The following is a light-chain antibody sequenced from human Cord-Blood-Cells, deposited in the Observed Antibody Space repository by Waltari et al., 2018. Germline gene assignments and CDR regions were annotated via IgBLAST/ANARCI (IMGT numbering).Light chain of an antibody. V-gene: IGKV3-15*01. Sequence: IVMTPSPATLSVSPGERATLSCRASQSVSSNLAWYQQKPGQAPRLLIYGASTRATGIPARFSGSGSGTEFTLTISSLQSEDFAVDYCQQYNNWWTFGQGTKVEIK. CDR3: QQYNNWWT. J-gene: IGKJ1*01. CDR2: GAS. CDR1: QSVSSN.